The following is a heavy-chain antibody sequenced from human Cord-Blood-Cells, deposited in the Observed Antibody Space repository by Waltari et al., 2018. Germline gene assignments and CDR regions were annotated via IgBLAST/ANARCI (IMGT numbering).Heavy chain of an antibody. CDR2: IYWNDEK. D-gene: IGHD3-3*01. CDR3: APTTHPRFGVVKDYMDV. V-gene: IGHV2-5*01. Sequence: QITLKESGPTLVKPTQTRTLTCTFSGFSRSTSGVGVGWIRQPPGKALEWLTLIYWNDEKRYSPCRESRPPIAKAPAKTRSVLTMTNMDPVDTGTDYRAPTTHPRFGVVKDYMDVWGKGTTVTVSS. J-gene: IGHJ6*03. CDR1: GFSRSTSGVG.